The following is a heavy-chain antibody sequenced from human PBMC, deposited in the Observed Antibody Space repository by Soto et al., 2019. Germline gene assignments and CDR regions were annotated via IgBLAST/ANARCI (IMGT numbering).Heavy chain of an antibody. CDR3: ARCDYYFWSGYYGPEDGFDI. J-gene: IGHJ3*02. D-gene: IGHD3-3*01. V-gene: IGHV1-18*01. Sequence: SVNVYCKASVYTFTGDLSSRVRLAPGQGLEWMGWISAYNGNTNYAQKLQGRVTMTTDTSTSTAYMELRSLRSDDTAVYYCARCDYYFWSGYYGPEDGFDIWGQGTMVTLSS. CDR2: ISAYNGNT. CDR1: VYTFTGDL.